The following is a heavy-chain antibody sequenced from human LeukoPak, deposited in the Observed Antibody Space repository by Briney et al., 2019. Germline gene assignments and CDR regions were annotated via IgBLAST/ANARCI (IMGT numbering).Heavy chain of an antibody. CDR1: GFTFSSYS. Sequence: PGGSLRLSCAASGFTFSSYSMNWVLQAPGKGLEWVSYTSSSSSTIYYADSVKGRFTISRDNAKNSLSLQVNSLSAEDTAVYYCAIDYDYSNYGPMDVWGKGTTVTVSS. V-gene: IGHV3-48*01. CDR3: AIDYDYSNYGPMDV. CDR2: TSSSSSTI. J-gene: IGHJ6*04. D-gene: IGHD4-11*01.